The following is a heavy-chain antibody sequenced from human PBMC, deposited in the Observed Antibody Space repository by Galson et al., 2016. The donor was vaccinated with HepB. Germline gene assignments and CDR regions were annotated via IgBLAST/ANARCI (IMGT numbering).Heavy chain of an antibody. V-gene: IGHV3-48*02. CDR2: ISTTSSTI. CDR3: ARGLPYYQYYGMDV. J-gene: IGHJ6*02. CDR1: GFTFTNYG. Sequence: SLRLSCAASGFTFTNYGVNWVRQAPGKGLEWLSYISTTSSTIYYRDSVKGRFTISRDNAKTSVYLQMNSLRDEDTAVYYCARGLPYYQYYGMDVWGQGTTVIVSS.